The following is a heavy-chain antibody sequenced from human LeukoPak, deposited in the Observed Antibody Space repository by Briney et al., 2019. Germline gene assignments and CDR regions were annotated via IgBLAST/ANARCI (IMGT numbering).Heavy chain of an antibody. CDR3: ARVLGDYYDSSGYPDY. CDR1: GFTFSDYY. CDR2: ISASGTTI. Sequence: GGSLRLSCAASGFTFSDYYMTWIRQAPGKGLEWVSYISASGTTIYYADSLKGRFTISRDNAKNSLYLQMNSLRAEDTAVYYCARVLGDYYDSSGYPDYWGQGTLVTVSS. V-gene: IGHV3-11*01. D-gene: IGHD3-22*01. J-gene: IGHJ4*02.